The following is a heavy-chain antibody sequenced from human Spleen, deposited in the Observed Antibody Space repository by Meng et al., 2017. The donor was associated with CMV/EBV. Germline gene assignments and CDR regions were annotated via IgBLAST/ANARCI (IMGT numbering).Heavy chain of an antibody. CDR2: ISSSSSYI. CDR1: GFTFSSYS. Sequence: GESLKISCAASGFTFSSYSMNWVRQAPGKGLEWVSSISSSSSYIYYADSVKGRFTISRDNAKNSLYLQMNSLRAEDTAFYYCAREGDFWNTYIDYWGQGTLVTVSS. V-gene: IGHV3-21*04. J-gene: IGHJ4*02. D-gene: IGHD3-3*01. CDR3: AREGDFWNTYIDY.